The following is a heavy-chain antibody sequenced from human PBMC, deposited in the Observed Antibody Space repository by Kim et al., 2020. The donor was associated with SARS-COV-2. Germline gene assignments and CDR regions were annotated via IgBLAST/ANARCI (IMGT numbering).Heavy chain of an antibody. J-gene: IGHJ6*02. D-gene: IGHD2-15*01. V-gene: IGHV1-18*01. Sequence: ASVKVSCKASGYTFTSYGISWVRQAPGQGLEWMGWISAYNGNTNYAQKLQGRVTMTTDTSTSTAYMELRSLRSDDTAVYYCARELVDEDYYYGMDVWGQGTTVTVSS. CDR3: ARELVDEDYYYGMDV. CDR1: GYTFTSYG. CDR2: ISAYNGNT.